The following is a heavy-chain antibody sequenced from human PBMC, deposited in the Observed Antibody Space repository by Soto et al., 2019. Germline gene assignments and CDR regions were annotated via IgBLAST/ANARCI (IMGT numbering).Heavy chain of an antibody. V-gene: IGHV1-2*02. CDR2: INPNSGGT. CDR1: GYTFTGYY. Sequence: GASVKVSCKASGYTFTGYYMHWVRQAPGQGLEWMGWINPNSGGTNYAQKFQGRVTMTRDTSISTAYMELSRLRSDDTAVYYCARVRFEYSSSSENYYFDYWGQGTLVTVSS. J-gene: IGHJ4*02. D-gene: IGHD6-6*01. CDR3: ARVRFEYSSSSENYYFDY.